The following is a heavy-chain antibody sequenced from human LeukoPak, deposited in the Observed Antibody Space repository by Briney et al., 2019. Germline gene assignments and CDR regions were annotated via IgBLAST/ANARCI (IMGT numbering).Heavy chain of an antibody. V-gene: IGHV3-23*01. J-gene: IGHJ4*02. D-gene: IGHD6-19*01. CDR1: GFSFSLYA. Sequence: QPGGSLRLSCAASGFSFSLYAMNWVRQAPGKGLEWVSTIIETGASPYYADSVRGRFTVSRDSSKNMFYLQMNSLRAEDTAIYYCARRGAGSGGLDYWGQGTLVTVSS. CDR3: ARRGAGSGGLDY. CDR2: IIETGASP.